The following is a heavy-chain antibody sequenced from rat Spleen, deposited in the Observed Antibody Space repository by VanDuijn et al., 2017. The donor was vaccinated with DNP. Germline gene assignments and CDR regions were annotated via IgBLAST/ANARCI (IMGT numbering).Heavy chain of an antibody. D-gene: IGHD1-7*01. Sequence: EVQLQESGPGLVKPSQSLSLTCSVTGHSIASNYWGWIRKFPRNRMEWIGHISYSGRTDFNPSLESRISITRDTSKNQFFLQLNSVTTEDTATYYCARWTRYFDYWGQGVMVTVSS. V-gene: IGHV3-1*01. CDR3: ARWTRYFDY. J-gene: IGHJ2*01. CDR2: ISYSGRT. CDR1: GHSIASNY.